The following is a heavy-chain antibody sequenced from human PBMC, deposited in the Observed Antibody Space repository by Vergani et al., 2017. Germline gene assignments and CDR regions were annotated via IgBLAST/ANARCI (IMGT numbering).Heavy chain of an antibody. V-gene: IGHV4-30-4*01. Sequence: QVQLQESGPGLVKPSQTLSLTCTVSGGSISSGDYYWSWIRQPPGKGLEWIGYIYYIGSTYYNPFLKSRVTIAVDTSKNQFSLKLSSVTAADTAVYYCARDGTVRGGGPFADYWGQGTLVTVSS. CDR1: GGSISSGDYY. CDR2: IYYIGST. J-gene: IGHJ4*02. CDR3: ARDGTVRGGGPFADY. D-gene: IGHD3-10*01.